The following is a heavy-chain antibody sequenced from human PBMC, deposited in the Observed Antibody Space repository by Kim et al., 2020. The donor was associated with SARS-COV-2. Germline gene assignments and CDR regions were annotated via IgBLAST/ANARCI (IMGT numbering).Heavy chain of an antibody. Sequence: AQKFQGRVTMTRDTSTSTVYMELSSLRSEDTAVYYCATRSVAATGSWFDYWGQGTLVTVSS. D-gene: IGHD2-15*01. J-gene: IGHJ4*02. CDR3: ATRSVAATGSWFDY. V-gene: IGHV1-46*03.